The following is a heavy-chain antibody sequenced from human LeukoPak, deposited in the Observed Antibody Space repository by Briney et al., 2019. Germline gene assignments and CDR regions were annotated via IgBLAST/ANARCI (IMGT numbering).Heavy chain of an antibody. CDR2: ISSSSTTT. CDR3: ARDRGFGAVNYYSYYMDV. V-gene: IGHV3-48*04. CDR1: GFTFSGYS. J-gene: IGHJ6*03. Sequence: GGSLRLSCAASGFTFSGYSMNWVRQAPGKGLEWISYISSSSTTTHYADSMKGRFTISRDNARKSLYLQMNSLRAEDTAVYFCARDRGFGAVNYYSYYMDVWGKGTTVTVSS. D-gene: IGHD3-10*01.